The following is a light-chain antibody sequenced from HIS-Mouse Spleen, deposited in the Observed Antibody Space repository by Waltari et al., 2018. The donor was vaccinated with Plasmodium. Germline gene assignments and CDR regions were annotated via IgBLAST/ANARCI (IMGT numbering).Light chain of an antibody. Sequence: SYELTQPPSASVSPGQTASITCSGDKLGDKYACWYQQKTGQSPVLVIDQDSKRPSGIPDRFSGCNSGNTATLTISGTQAMDEADYYCQAWDSSTVVFGGGTKLTGL. CDR3: QAWDSSTVV. J-gene: IGLJ2*01. CDR2: QDS. CDR1: KLGDKY. V-gene: IGLV3-1*01.